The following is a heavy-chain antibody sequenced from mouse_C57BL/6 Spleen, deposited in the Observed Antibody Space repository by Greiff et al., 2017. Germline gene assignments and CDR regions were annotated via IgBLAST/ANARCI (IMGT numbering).Heavy chain of an antibody. CDR2: INPNNGGT. V-gene: IGHV1-26*01. CDR3: ARHFFAY. Sequence: EVQLQQSGPELVKPGASVKISCKASGYTFTDYYMNWVKQSHGKSLEWIGDINPNNGGTSYNQKFKGKATLTVDKSSSTAYMELRSLTSEDSAVYYCARHFFAYWGQGTLVTVSA. CDR1: GYTFTDYY. J-gene: IGHJ3*01.